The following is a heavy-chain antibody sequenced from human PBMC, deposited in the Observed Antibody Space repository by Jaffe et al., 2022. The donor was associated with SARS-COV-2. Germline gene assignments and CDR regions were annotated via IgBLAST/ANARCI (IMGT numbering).Heavy chain of an antibody. V-gene: IGHV3-23*01. D-gene: IGHD2-2*01. CDR3: AKLYQPFIESYYYGMDV. J-gene: IGHJ6*02. CDR2: ISASGGNT. CDR1: GFTFSSYA. Sequence: EVQLWGSGGGLVQPGGSLRLSCAASGFTFSSYAMAWVRQSPEKGLEWVSAISASGGNTYYADSVRGRFTISRDNSMNRLFLQMNGLRAEDTAVYFCAKLYQPFIESYYYGMDVWGQGATVTVSS.